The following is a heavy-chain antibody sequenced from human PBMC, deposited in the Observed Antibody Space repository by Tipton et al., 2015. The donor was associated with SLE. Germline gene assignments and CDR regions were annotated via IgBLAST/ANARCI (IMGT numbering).Heavy chain of an antibody. J-gene: IGHJ4*02. D-gene: IGHD3-3*01. CDR1: GFTFSSYE. CDR3: ARDGITIFGVVTPDY. Sequence: GSLRLSCAASGFTFSSYEMNWVRQAPGKGLEWVSYISSSGSTIYYADSVKGRFTISRDNAKNSLYLQMNSLSAEDTAVYYCARDGITIFGVVTPDYWGQGTLVTVSS. CDR2: ISSSGSTI. V-gene: IGHV3-48*03.